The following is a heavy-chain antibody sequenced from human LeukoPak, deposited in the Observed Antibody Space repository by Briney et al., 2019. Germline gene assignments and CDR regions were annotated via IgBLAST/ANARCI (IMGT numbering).Heavy chain of an antibody. Sequence: PGGSLRLSCAASGFTFSSYARSWVRQAPGKGLEWVSYISGSGGSTYYAPSVKGRFTISTDNSTNTLYLQMNSLRAEDTAVYYCAKVVGATTRGYFDYWGQGTLVTVSS. CDR3: AKVVGATTRGYFDY. J-gene: IGHJ4*02. V-gene: IGHV3-23*01. CDR2: ISGSGGST. D-gene: IGHD1-26*01. CDR1: GFTFSSYA.